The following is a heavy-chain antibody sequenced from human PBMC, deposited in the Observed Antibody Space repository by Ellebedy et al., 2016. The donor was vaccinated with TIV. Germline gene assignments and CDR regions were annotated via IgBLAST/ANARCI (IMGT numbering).Heavy chain of an antibody. J-gene: IGHJ4*02. Sequence: PGGSLRLSCAASGFTFDDYAMHWVRQAPGKGLEWVSGISWNSGSIGYADPVKGRFTISRDNANNSLYRQMNSLRDEDTALYYCAKDPGRGLHYKYFDSWGQGALVTVSS. CDR3: AKDPGRGLHYKYFDS. V-gene: IGHV3-9*01. CDR1: GFTFDDYA. CDR2: ISWNSGSI. D-gene: IGHD4-17*01.